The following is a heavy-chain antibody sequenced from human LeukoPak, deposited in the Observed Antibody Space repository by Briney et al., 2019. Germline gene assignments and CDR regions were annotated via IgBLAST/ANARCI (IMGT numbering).Heavy chain of an antibody. Sequence: GESLRLSFAASGFTISSYAMSWVRQVPGKGLSWVSAISGTGGSTYYADSVRGRFTIARNNSKNTLYLQMNSLGAEDTAVYYCAKGGLRIHSDYWGQGTLVTVSS. D-gene: IGHD5-12*01. CDR1: GFTISSYA. CDR3: AKGGLRIHSDY. J-gene: IGHJ4*02. CDR2: ISGTGGST. V-gene: IGHV3-23*01.